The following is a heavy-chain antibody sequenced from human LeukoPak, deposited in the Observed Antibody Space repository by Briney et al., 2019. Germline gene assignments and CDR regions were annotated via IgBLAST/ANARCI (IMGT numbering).Heavy chain of an antibody. V-gene: IGHV3-23*01. CDR3: AKASPVLLWFGELSY. CDR2: ISGSGGST. Sequence: GGSLRLSCAASGFTFSSYAMSWVRQAPGKGLEWVSAISGSGGSTYYADSVKGRFTISRDNSKNTLYLQMNSLRAEDTAVYYRAKASPVLLWFGELSYWGQGTLVTVSS. J-gene: IGHJ4*02. D-gene: IGHD3-10*01. CDR1: GFTFSSYA.